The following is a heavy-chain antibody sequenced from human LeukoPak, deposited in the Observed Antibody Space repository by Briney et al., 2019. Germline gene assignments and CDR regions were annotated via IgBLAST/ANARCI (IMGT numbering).Heavy chain of an antibody. Sequence: ASVKVSCKASGYTFTSYGISWVRQAPGQGLEWMGWISAYNGNTNYAQKPQGRVTMTTDTSTSTAYMELRSLRSDDTAVYYCARDTYYYGSGSYYLGYWGQGTLVTVSS. J-gene: IGHJ4*02. CDR1: GYTFTSYG. CDR3: ARDTYYYGSGSYYLGY. D-gene: IGHD3-10*01. V-gene: IGHV1-18*01. CDR2: ISAYNGNT.